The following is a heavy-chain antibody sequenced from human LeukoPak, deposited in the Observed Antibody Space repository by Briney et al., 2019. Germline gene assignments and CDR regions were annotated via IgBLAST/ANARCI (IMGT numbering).Heavy chain of an antibody. D-gene: IGHD3-10*01. CDR3: ARDDYYGSGSYYK. V-gene: IGHV4-4*07. CDR1: GGSISSYY. CDR2: IYTSGST. Sequence: PSETLSLTCTVSGGSISSYYWSCIRQPAGKGLEWIGRIYTSGSTNYNPSLKSRVTISVDTSKNQFSLKLSSVTAADTAVYYCARDDYYGSGSYYKWGQGTLVTVSS. J-gene: IGHJ4*02.